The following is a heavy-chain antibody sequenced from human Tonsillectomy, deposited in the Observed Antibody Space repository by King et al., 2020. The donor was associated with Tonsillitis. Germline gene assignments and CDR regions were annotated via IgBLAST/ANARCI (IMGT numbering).Heavy chain of an antibody. Sequence: VQLQESGPGLVKPSQTLSLTCTVSGASISSGSYYWSWIRQPAGKGLEWIGRMYTSGSTNYNPSLKSRVTMSVDTSKNQFSLRLSSVTAADTAVYYCAGIYCGADCYSTYYYYYYYMDVWGKGTRVTVSS. J-gene: IGHJ6*03. D-gene: IGHD2-21*02. V-gene: IGHV4-61*02. CDR3: AGIYCGADCYSTYYYYYYYMDV. CDR1: GASISSGSYY. CDR2: MYTSGST.